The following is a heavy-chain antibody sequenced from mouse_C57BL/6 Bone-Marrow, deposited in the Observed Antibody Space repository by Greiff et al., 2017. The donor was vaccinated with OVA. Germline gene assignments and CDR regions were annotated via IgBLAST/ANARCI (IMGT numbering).Heavy chain of an antibody. CDR1: GYTFTSYW. CDR3: ARISSPWYFDV. D-gene: IGHD1-1*01. J-gene: IGHJ1*03. V-gene: IGHV1-50*01. Sequence: QVQLQQSGAELVKPGASVKLSCKASGYTFTSYWMQWVKQRPGQGLEWIGEIDPSDSYTNYNQKFKGKATLTVDTSSSTAYMQLSSLTSEDSAVYYCARISSPWYFDVWGTGTTVTVSS. CDR2: IDPSDSYT.